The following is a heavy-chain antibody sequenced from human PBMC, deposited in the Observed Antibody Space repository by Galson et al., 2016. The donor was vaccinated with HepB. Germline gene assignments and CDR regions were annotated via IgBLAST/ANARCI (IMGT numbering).Heavy chain of an antibody. J-gene: IGHJ5*02. V-gene: IGHV1-18*01. Sequence: SVKVSCKASGYTFTSYGISWVRQAPGQGLEWMGWISAYNGNTNYAQKLQGRVTMTTDTSTSTAYMELRSLRSDDPAVYYCARCSNETTTYNWFDPWGQGTLVTVSS. CDR2: ISAYNGNT. D-gene: IGHD2-2*01. CDR1: GYTFTSYG. CDR3: ARCSNETTTYNWFDP.